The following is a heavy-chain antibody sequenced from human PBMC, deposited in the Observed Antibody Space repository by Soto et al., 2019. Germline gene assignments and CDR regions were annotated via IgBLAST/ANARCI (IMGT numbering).Heavy chain of an antibody. V-gene: IGHV4-59*01. J-gene: IGHJ4*02. CDR2: TSCTGNT. CDR1: GGSITSYH. Sequence: PSKTLYLTCIVSGGSITSYHWSWIRQLPEKGLEGIAYTSCTGNTNYNRSFQSRVTISIDTAKNQLSLKMTSMTAADTAVYYCARDMNAGFYHSLDHWGQ. D-gene: IGHD2-8*01. CDR3: ARDMNAGFYHSLDH.